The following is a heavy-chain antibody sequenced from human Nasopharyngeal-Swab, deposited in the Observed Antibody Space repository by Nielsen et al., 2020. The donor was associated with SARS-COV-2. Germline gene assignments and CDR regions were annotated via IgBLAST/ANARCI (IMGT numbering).Heavy chain of an antibody. Sequence: ASVKVSCKVSGYTLTELSMHWVRQAPGKGLEWMGGFDPEDGETIYAQKFQGRVTMTEDTSTDTAYMELSSLRSEDTAVYYCATAPPVIVPGRSWFDPWGQGTLVTVSS. CDR3: ATAPPVIVPGRSWFDP. CDR2: FDPEDGET. J-gene: IGHJ5*02. V-gene: IGHV1-24*01. CDR1: GYTLTELS. D-gene: IGHD1-14*01.